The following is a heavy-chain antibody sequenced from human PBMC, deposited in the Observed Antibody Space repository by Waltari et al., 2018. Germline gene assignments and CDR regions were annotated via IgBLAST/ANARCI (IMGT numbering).Heavy chain of an antibody. D-gene: IGHD2-2*02. Sequence: DVQLAASGGCLVPSWVSLSLSCVASGLRSRGACFICGLQAPGKGLEVVAKIKQEGSEKYYVDSVKGRFTISRDNAENSLYLQLDNLRAEDTAVYYCASRYCTSDRCYSASYKAFDIWGQGTMVAVSS. CDR1: GLRSRGAC. J-gene: IGHJ3*02. CDR2: IKQEGSEK. V-gene: IGHV3-7*02. CDR3: ASRYCTSDRCYSASYKAFDI.